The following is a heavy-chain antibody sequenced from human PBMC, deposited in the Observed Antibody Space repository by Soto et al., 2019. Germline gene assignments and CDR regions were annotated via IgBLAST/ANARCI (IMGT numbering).Heavy chain of an antibody. CDR3: ARDWTSPSCVSSSCPRGGWFDP. D-gene: IGHD2-15*01. Sequence: QVQLVQSGPEVKKPGASVKVSCKASGYTLTDHGISWVRQAPGQGLEWMGWINPYNANTRYGEKVQGRVTMTTDTSSTVYMELTGLTSDYTAVYYCARDWTSPSCVSSSCPRGGWFDPWGQGTLVTVSS. CDR2: INPYNANT. CDR1: GYTLTDHG. V-gene: IGHV1-18*04. J-gene: IGHJ5*02.